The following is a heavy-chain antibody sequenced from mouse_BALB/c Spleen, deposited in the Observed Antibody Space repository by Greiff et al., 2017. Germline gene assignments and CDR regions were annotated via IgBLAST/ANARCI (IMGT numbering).Heavy chain of an antibody. V-gene: IGHV3-2*02. D-gene: IGHD2-3*01. CDR1: GYSITSDYA. CDR3: ARREIYDGYLFAY. J-gene: IGHJ3*01. CDR2: ISYSGST. Sequence: VQLKQSGPGLVKPSQSLSLTCTVTGYSITSDYAWNWIRQFPGNKLEWMGYISYSGSTSYNPSLKSRISITRDTSKNQFFLQLNSVTTEDTATYYCARREIYDGYLFAYWGQGTLVTVSA.